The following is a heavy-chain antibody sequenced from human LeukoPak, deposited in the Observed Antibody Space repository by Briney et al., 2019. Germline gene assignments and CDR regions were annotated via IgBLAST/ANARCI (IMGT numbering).Heavy chain of an antibody. CDR2: ISGSGGST. V-gene: IGHV3-23*01. J-gene: IGHJ6*04. Sequence: PGGSLRLSCAASGFTFSSYAMSWVRQAPGKGLEWVSAISGSGGSTYYADSVKGRFTISRDNPKNTLYLEMNHLRVEDTAVYYCAKDRWEQWLGVSYYDYGMDVWGKGTTVTVSS. CDR3: AKDRWEQWLGVSYYDYGMDV. D-gene: IGHD6-19*01. CDR1: GFTFSSYA.